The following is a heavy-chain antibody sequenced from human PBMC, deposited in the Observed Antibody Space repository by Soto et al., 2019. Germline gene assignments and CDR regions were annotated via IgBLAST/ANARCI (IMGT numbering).Heavy chain of an antibody. D-gene: IGHD6-6*01. CDR3: ASGQLVPHYYYYGMDV. Sequence: VASVKVSCKASGGTFSSYAISWVRQAPGQGLEWMGGIIPIFGTANYAQKFQGRVTITADESTSTAYMELSSLRSEDTAVYYCASGQLVPHYYYYGMDVWGQGTTVTVSS. V-gene: IGHV1-69*13. CDR2: IIPIFGTA. CDR1: GGTFSSYA. J-gene: IGHJ6*02.